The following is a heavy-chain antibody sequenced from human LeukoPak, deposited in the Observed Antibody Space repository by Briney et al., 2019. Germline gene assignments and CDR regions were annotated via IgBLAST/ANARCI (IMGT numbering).Heavy chain of an antibody. Sequence: PSETLSLTCTVYGGSISSYYWSWIRQSAGKGLEWIGRIYITGSTTYNPYLKSRVTMSLNTSKNQFSLKLSSVTAADTAVYYCARDSGTKGEVKFDPWGQGTLVTVSS. CDR3: ARDSGTKGEVKFDP. V-gene: IGHV4-4*07. J-gene: IGHJ5*02. CDR2: IYITGST. CDR1: GGSISSYY. D-gene: IGHD3-10*01.